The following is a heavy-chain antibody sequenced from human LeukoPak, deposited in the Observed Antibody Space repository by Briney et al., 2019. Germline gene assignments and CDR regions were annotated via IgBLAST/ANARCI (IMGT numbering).Heavy chain of an antibody. D-gene: IGHD4-17*01. CDR1: GGSISSYY. V-gene: IGHV4-59*08. CDR3: ARHCYGDYVGYYYGMDV. J-gene: IGHJ6*02. Sequence: SETLSLTCIVSGGSISSYYWSWIRQPPGKGLEWIGYIYYSGSTNYNPSLKSRVTISVDTSKNQFSLKLSSVTAADTAVYYCARHCYGDYVGYYYGMDVWGQGTTVTVSS. CDR2: IYYSGST.